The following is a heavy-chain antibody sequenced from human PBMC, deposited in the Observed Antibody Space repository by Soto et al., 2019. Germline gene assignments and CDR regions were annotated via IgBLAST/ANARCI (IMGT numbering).Heavy chain of an antibody. CDR1: GFTFSNYW. J-gene: IGHJ4*02. V-gene: IGHV3-74*01. Sequence: PWGSLRLSCAGSGFTFSNYWMHWVRQAPGKGLVWVSRINSDGSNTNYADSVKGRFTISRDNAKNTLYLEMNNLRAEDTAVYYCAREIQLGYWGQGTLVTVSS. D-gene: IGHD5-18*01. CDR2: INSDGSNT. CDR3: AREIQLGY.